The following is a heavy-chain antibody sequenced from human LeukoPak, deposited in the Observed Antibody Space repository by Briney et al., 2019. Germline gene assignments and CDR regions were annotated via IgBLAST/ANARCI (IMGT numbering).Heavy chain of an antibody. CDR3: ARAALDYYDILIGNYYYYMDV. V-gene: IGHV1-69*13. CDR2: IIPIFGTA. CDR1: GGTFSSYA. J-gene: IGHJ6*03. D-gene: IGHD3-9*01. Sequence: SVKVSCRASGGTFSSYAISWVRQAPGQGLEWMGGIIPIFGTANHAQKFQGRVTITADESTGTAYMELSSLRSEDTAVYYCARAALDYYDILIGNYYYYMDVWGKGTTVTISS.